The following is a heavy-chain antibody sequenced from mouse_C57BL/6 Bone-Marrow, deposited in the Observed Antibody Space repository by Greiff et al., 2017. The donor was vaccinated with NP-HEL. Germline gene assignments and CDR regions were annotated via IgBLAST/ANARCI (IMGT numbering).Heavy chain of an antibody. CDR3: IYDFWFAY. D-gene: IGHD2-3*01. Sequence: EVKLEESGGGLVQPGGSMKLSCVASGFTFSNYWMNWVRQSPEKGLEWVAQIRLKSDNYATHYAESVKGRFTISRDDSKSSVYLQMNNLRAEDTGIYYCIYDFWFAYWGQGTLVTVSA. V-gene: IGHV6-3*01. CDR1: GFTFSNYW. CDR2: IRLKSDNYAT. J-gene: IGHJ3*01.